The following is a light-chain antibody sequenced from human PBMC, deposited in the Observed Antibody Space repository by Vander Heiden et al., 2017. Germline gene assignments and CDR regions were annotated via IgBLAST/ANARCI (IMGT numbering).Light chain of an antibody. Sequence: SYVLTQPPSVSVAPGPTANITCGGDQIGRKNVHWYQLKPRQAPVLVVYDDSDRPSGIPERFSGFNTETTATLTISRVEAGDEADYFCQVWDSTGEHVIFGGGTKVTVL. CDR1: QIGRKN. J-gene: IGLJ2*01. CDR3: QVWDSTGEHVI. CDR2: DDS. V-gene: IGLV3-21*02.